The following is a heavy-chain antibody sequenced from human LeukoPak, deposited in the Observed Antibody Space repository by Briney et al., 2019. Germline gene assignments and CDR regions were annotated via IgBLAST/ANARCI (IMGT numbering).Heavy chain of an antibody. V-gene: IGHV3-74*01. CDR2: INSDGSTT. CDR3: ARRSSGSPPYYFDY. D-gene: IGHD1-26*01. CDR1: GFTFSSYW. Sequence: PGGSLRLSCAASGFTFSSYWMHWVRQAPGKGLVWVSRINSDGSTTNYADSVKGRFTISRDNAKNTPYLQMNSLRAEDTAVYYCARRSSGSPPYYFDYWGQGTLVTVSS. J-gene: IGHJ4*02.